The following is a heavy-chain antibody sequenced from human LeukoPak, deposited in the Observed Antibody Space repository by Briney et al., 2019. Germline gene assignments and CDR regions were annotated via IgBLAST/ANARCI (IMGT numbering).Heavy chain of an antibody. J-gene: IGHJ4*02. CDR2: MNPSDNGV. Sequence: ASVKVSCKASGYTFTDHYIHWVRQAPGQGLEWMGWMNPSDNGVNYAQKFQGRVAMTRDTSISKAYVEVTRLTSDDTAVYYCTTNAAALDYWGQGTLVTVSS. V-gene: IGHV1-2*02. CDR3: TTNAAALDY. CDR1: GYTFTDHY. D-gene: IGHD6-13*01.